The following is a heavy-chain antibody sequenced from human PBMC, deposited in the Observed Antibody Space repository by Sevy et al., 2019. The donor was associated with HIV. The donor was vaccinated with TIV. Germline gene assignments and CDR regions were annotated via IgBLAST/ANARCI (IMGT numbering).Heavy chain of an antibody. J-gene: IGHJ4*02. CDR2: INPHSGGT. V-gene: IGHV1-2*02. CDR1: GYTFTDYF. Sequence: ASVKVSCKASGYTFTDYFLHWVRQAPGQGLEWMGWINPHSGGTIFAQKFQGRVAMTRDTSISTAYLDLGRLRFDDTAVYYCARGSTGHEEGDYWGQGTLVTVSS. D-gene: IGHD2-8*02. CDR3: ARGSTGHEEGDY.